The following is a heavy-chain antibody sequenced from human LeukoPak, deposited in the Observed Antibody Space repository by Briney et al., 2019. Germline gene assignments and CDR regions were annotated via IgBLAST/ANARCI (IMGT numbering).Heavy chain of an antibody. J-gene: IGHJ4*02. CDR3: ATYPSGYRNYACY. V-gene: IGHV4-4*09. CDR2: IYPSGST. Sequence: SQTLSLTCTTPAVSISSYYWSWIRQPPGKGLDWIGFIYPSGSTNYNPSLKTRVTISVDTSKHQFSLKLSSVNAADTAVYYGATYPSGYRNYACYWGQGTLVTVSS. CDR1: AVSISSYY. D-gene: IGHD4-11*01.